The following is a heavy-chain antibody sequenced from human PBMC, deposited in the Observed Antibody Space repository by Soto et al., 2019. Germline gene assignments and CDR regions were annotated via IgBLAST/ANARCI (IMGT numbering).Heavy chain of an antibody. CDR3: ARDSPLTSARAFDI. J-gene: IGHJ3*02. CDR2: IYSGGST. CDR1: GFTVSSNY. V-gene: IGHV3-53*01. Sequence: EVQLVESGGGLIQAGGSLRLSCAASGFTVSSNYMSWVRQAPGKGLEWVSVIYSGGSTYYADSVKGRFTIFRDSSKNTVYFQINSLGAEDTAVDYCARDSPLTSARAFDIWGQGTVVTVSS.